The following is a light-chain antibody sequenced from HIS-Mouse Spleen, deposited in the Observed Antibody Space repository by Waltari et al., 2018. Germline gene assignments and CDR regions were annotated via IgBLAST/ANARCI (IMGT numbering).Light chain of an antibody. CDR1: SSDFGGYNY. CDR2: DVS. J-gene: IGLJ3*02. CDR3: SSYTSSSTRV. Sequence: QSALTQPASVSGSPGQSITISCTGTSSDFGGYNYVSWDQQHPGKAPRLMIDDVSNRPSGVSNRFSGSKSGNTASLTISGLHAEDGADYYCSSYTSSSTRVFGGGTKLTVL. V-gene: IGLV2-14*03.